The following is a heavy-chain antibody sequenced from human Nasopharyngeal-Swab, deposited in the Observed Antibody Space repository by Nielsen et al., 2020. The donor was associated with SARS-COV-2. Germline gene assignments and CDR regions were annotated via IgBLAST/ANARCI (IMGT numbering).Heavy chain of an antibody. CDR1: GYTFTGYY. V-gene: IGHV1-2*02. J-gene: IGHJ5*02. Sequence: ASVKVSCKASGYTFTGYYMHWVRQAPGQGLEWMGWINPNSGGTNYAQKFQGRVTMTRDTSISTAYMELRLRSDDTAVYYCARDAPSQNLTAWGQGTLVTVSS. CDR3: ARDAPSQNLTA. D-gene: IGHD2/OR15-2a*01. CDR2: INPNSGGT.